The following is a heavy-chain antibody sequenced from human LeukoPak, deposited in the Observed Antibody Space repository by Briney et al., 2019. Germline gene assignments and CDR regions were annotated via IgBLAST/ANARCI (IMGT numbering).Heavy chain of an antibody. CDR1: GGSFSGYY. D-gene: IGHD3-10*01. CDR2: IYHSGRT. J-gene: IGHJ6*03. V-gene: IGHV4-59*01. CDR3: ARVKYGSGSLIYYYYYMDV. Sequence: SETLSLTCAVYGGSFSGYYWNWIRQSPGKGLEWIGYIYHSGRTDYNPSLKSRVTISADTSKNQFSLKLNSVTAADTAVYYCARVKYGSGSLIYYYYYMDVWGKGTTVTISS.